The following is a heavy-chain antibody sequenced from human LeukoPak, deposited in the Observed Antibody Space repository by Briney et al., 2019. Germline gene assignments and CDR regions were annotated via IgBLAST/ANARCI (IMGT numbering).Heavy chain of an antibody. D-gene: IGHD5-12*01. J-gene: IGHJ3*02. V-gene: IGHV1-2*04. CDR1: GYTFTGYY. CDR3: AGGVGGYSGYERDAFDI. Sequence: GASVKVSCKASGYTFTGYYMHWVRQAPGQGLEWMGWINPNSGGTNYAQKFQGWVTMTRDTSISTAYMELSRLRSDDTAVYYCAGGVGGYSGYERDAFDIWGQGTMVTVSS. CDR2: INPNSGGT.